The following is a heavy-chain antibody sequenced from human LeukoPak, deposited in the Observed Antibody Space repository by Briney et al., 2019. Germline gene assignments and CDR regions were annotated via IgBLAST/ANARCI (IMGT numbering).Heavy chain of an antibody. CDR1: GFTFSSYE. V-gene: IGHV3-48*03. CDR3: ARFITMIVVAHDAFDI. J-gene: IGHJ3*02. CDR2: ISSSGSTI. D-gene: IGHD3-22*01. Sequence: GGSLRLSSAASGFTFSSYEMNWVRQAPGKGLEWVSYISSSGSTIYYADSVKGRFTISRDNAKNSLYLQMNSLRAEDTAVYYCARFITMIVVAHDAFDIWGQGTMVTVSS.